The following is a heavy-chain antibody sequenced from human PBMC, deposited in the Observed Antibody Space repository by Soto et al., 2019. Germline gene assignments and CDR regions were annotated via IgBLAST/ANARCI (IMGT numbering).Heavy chain of an antibody. CDR2: ITSTSYTI. D-gene: IGHD3-22*01. V-gene: IGHV3-48*01. Sequence: EVQLVESGGGLVRPGGSLRLSCVASGFTFSDYNMNWVRQAPGKGLEWVSYITSTSYTIYYADSVRGRFTISRDNAKNYLYLQLNSLRGEDTAVYYCARVIITMTDSDGLDVWGQGTTVTVSS. CDR3: ARVIITMTDSDGLDV. J-gene: IGHJ6*02. CDR1: GFTFSDYN.